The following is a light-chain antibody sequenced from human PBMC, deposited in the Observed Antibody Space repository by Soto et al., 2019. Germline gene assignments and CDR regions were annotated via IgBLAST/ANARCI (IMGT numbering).Light chain of an antibody. J-gene: IGKJ1*01. CDR3: QQYGNPPQT. Sequence: ETVLTQSPGTLSLTPGERVTLSCRASQSVRSSYLAWYQQKPGQAPRLLIYGASGRATGIPDRFSGSGSGTNFTLTISTLEPEDLAVYYCQQYGNPPQTFGQGTQVEIK. V-gene: IGKV3-20*01. CDR1: QSVRSSY. CDR2: GAS.